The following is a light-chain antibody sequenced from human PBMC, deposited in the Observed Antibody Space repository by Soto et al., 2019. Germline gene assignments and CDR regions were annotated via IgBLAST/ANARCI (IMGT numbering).Light chain of an antibody. CDR1: QSISSW. CDR2: DAS. V-gene: IGKV1-5*01. Sequence: DIQMTQSPSTLSASVGDRVTITCRASQSISSWLAWYQQKPGKAPKLLIYDASSLESGVPSRFSSSGSGTEFTLPISSLQPDDFAAYYCQRYNRYSWTFGQGTKVEIK. J-gene: IGKJ1*01. CDR3: QRYNRYSWT.